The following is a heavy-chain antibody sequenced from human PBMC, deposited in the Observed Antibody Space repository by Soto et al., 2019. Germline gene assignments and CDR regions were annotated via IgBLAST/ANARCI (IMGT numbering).Heavy chain of an antibody. CDR2: IIPIFGTA. D-gene: IGHD3-10*01. J-gene: IGHJ6*02. CDR3: ARGYYGSGTGPVGLLHGMDV. CDR1: GGTFSSYA. V-gene: IGHV1-69*13. Sequence: SVKVSCKASGGTFSSYAISWVRQAPGQGLEWMGGIIPIFGTANYAQKFQGRVTITADESTSTAYMELSSLRSEDTAVYYCARGYYGSGTGPVGLLHGMDVWGQGTTVTVSS.